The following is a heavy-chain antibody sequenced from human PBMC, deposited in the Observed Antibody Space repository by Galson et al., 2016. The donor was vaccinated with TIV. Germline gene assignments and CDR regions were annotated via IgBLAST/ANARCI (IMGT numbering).Heavy chain of an antibody. CDR1: GATFSYFA. V-gene: IGHV1-69*13. CDR2: IVPMFGTT. J-gene: IGHJ5*02. D-gene: IGHD3-22*01. Sequence: SVKVSCKASGATFSYFAFSWVRQAPGHGLEWMGGIVPMFGTTNYAQKFQGRVTISADESTTTAYLELSSLRSEDTAVYYCARGRGIYDSSGYFLFDHWGQGTLVTVSS. CDR3: ARGRGIYDSSGYFLFDH.